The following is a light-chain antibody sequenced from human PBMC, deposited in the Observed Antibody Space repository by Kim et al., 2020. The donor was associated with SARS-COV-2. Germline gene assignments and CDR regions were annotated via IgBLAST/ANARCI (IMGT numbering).Light chain of an antibody. J-gene: IGLJ2*01. CDR1: NIGSKN. Sequence: GAVGQTARVTCGGNNIGSKNVHWYQQKPGQAPVLVIYRDGDRPSGIHERFSGSNSGNTATLTISRAQAGDEDDYYCQVWDSSPVIFGGGTQLTVL. CDR2: RDG. V-gene: IGLV3-9*01. CDR3: QVWDSSPVI.